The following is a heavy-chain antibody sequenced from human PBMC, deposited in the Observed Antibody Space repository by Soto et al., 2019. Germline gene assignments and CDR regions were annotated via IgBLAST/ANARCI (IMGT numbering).Heavy chain of an antibody. CDR1: GFTFSSYA. Sequence: PVGSLRLSCSASGFTFSSYAMSWVRQAPGKWLEWVSAIIVSGGSTYYSDSVNGRFTISRDNSKNTLYLQMNSLRAEDTAVYYCAKSLAILAAYYYGMDVWAQGTTVTVSS. J-gene: IGHJ6*02. CDR2: IIVSGGST. D-gene: IGHD3-9*01. V-gene: IGHV3-23*01. CDR3: AKSLAILAAYYYGMDV.